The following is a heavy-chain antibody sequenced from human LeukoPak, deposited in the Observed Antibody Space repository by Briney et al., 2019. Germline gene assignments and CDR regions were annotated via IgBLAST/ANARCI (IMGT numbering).Heavy chain of an antibody. D-gene: IGHD4-17*01. V-gene: IGHV3-21*01. CDR1: GFTFSSYW. CDR2: ISSSSSYI. J-gene: IGHJ6*02. Sequence: PGGSLRLSCAASGFTFSSYWMSWVRQAPGKGLEWVSSISSSSSYIYYADSVKGRFTISRDNAKNSLYLQMNSLRAEDTAVYYCARDTRLYGDYYYGMDVWGQGTTVTVSS. CDR3: ARDTRLYGDYYYGMDV.